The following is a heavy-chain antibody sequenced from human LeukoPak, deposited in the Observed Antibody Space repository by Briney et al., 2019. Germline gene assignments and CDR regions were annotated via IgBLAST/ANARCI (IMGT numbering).Heavy chain of an antibody. CDR3: AREDSSSSYFDY. CDR1: GLTVSSDY. J-gene: IGHJ4*02. D-gene: IGHD6-13*01. CDR2: IYSGGST. Sequence: GGSLRLSCAASGLTVSSDYMSWVRQAPGKGLEWVSIIYSGGSTYFADSVKGRFTISRDNSKNTLYLQMNGLRAEDTAVYYCAREDSSSSYFDYWGQGTLVTVSS. V-gene: IGHV3-66*01.